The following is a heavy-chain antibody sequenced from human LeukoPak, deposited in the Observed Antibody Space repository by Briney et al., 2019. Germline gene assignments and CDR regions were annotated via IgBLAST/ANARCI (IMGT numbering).Heavy chain of an antibody. Sequence: PSETLSLTCTVSGYSISSGYYWGWIRQPPGKGLERIGSIYHSGSTYYNPSLKSRVTISVDTSKNQFSLKLSSVTAADTAVYYCARVTTVTKVWYFDLWGRGTLVTVSS. D-gene: IGHD4-17*01. CDR2: IYHSGST. J-gene: IGHJ2*01. CDR3: ARVTTVTKVWYFDL. CDR1: GYSISSGYY. V-gene: IGHV4-38-2*02.